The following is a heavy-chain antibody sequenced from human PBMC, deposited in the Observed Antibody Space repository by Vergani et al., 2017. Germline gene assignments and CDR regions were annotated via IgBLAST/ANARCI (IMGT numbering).Heavy chain of an antibody. D-gene: IGHD4-23*01. CDR2: IYHSGST. J-gene: IGHJ4*02. Sequence: QVQLQESGPGLVKPSETLSLTCTVSGGSISSSSYYWGWIRQPPGKGLEWIGSIYHSGSTYYNPSLKSRVTISVDTSKNQFSLKLSSVTAADTAVYYCVRGGNSFDYWGQGTLVTVSS. CDR3: VRGGNSFDY. CDR1: GGSISSSSYY. V-gene: IGHV4-39*07.